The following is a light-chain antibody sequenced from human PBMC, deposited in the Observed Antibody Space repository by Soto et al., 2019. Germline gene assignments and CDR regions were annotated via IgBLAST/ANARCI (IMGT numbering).Light chain of an antibody. V-gene: IGLV3-1*01. Sequence: ELTQPPSVSVSPGQTASITCSGDKLGDKYACWYQQKPGQSPVLVMYEDSKRPSGISERFSGSNSGNTATLTISGTQPMDEADYYCQTWDSSTVVFGGGTKVTVL. CDR1: KLGDKY. J-gene: IGLJ2*01. CDR2: EDS. CDR3: QTWDSSTVV.